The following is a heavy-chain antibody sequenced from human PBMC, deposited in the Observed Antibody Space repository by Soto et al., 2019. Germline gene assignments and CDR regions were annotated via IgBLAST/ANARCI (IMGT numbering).Heavy chain of an antibody. CDR3: ARGGRAAGRFDY. CDR1: GGSISSYY. V-gene: IGHV4-59*01. CDR2: IYYSGST. D-gene: IGHD2-15*01. Sequence: TLSLTCTVSGGSISSYYWSWIRQPPGKGLEWIGYIYYSGSTNYNPSLKSRVTISVDTSKNQFSLKLSSVTAADTAVYYCARGGRAAGRFDYWGQGTLVTVSS. J-gene: IGHJ4*02.